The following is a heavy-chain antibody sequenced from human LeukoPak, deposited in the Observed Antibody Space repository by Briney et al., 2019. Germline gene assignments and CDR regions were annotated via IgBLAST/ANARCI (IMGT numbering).Heavy chain of an antibody. V-gene: IGHV4-34*01. D-gene: IGHD6-13*01. Sequence: KTSETLSLTCAVYGGSFSGYYWSWIRQPPGKGLEWIGEINHSGSTNYNPSLKSRVTIPVDTSKNQFSLKLSSVTAADTAVYYCARHDSIAAAGGFDPWGQGTLVTVSS. J-gene: IGHJ5*02. CDR2: INHSGST. CDR3: ARHDSIAAAGGFDP. CDR1: GGSFSGYY.